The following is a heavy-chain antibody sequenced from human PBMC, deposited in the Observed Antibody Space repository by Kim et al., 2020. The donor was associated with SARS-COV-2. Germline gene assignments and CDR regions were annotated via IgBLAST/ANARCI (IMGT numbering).Heavy chain of an antibody. V-gene: IGHV3-33*01. CDR1: GFTFSSYG. CDR2: IWYDGSNK. CDR3: ARKGNWPPDYYYYMDV. D-gene: IGHD1-1*01. Sequence: GGSLRLSCAASGFTFSSYGMHWVRQAPGKGLEWVAVIWYDGSNKYYADSVKGRFTISRDNSKNTLYLQMNSLRAEDTAVYYCARKGNWPPDYYYYMDVWGKGTTVTVSS. J-gene: IGHJ6*03.